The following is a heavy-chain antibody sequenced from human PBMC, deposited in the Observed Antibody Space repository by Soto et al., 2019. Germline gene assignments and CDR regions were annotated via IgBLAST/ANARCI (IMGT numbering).Heavy chain of an antibody. CDR3: ARNMDYYYGRGSGNGHGV. D-gene: IGHD3-10*02. V-gene: IGHV1-2*02. CDR2: INPKFGDT. Sequence: QVRLVQSGAEVKEPGDSVRVSCEASGYTFTAYHIHWVRQAPGQGLEWMGWINPKFGDTGYAQDFQGRVSMTSDMSISTVYVELSRLTSDDTAIYYCARNMDYYYGRGSGNGHGVWGQGTTLTVFS. CDR1: GYTFTAYH. J-gene: IGHJ6*02.